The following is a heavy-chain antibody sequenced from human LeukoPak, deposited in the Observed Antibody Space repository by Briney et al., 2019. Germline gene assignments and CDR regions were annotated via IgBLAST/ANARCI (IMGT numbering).Heavy chain of an antibody. CDR2: IYYSGST. CDR3: ASGYYSGYVGSSFDY. CDR1: GGSFSDYY. V-gene: IGHV4-34*01. J-gene: IGHJ4*02. D-gene: IGHD5-12*01. Sequence: SETLSLTCAVYGGSFSDYYWGWIRQPPGKGLEWIGSIYYSGSTYYNPSLKSRVTISVDTSKNQFSLKLSSVTAADTAVYYCASGYYSGYVGSSFDYWGQGTLVTVSS.